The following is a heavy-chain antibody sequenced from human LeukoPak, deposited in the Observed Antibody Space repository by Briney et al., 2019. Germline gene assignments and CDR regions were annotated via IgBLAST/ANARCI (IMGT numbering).Heavy chain of an antibody. CDR3: ARGLHFIYYYDSSGYLDGFDY. D-gene: IGHD3-22*01. J-gene: IGHJ4*02. V-gene: IGHV1-46*01. CDR1: GYTFTSYY. CDR2: INPSGGST. Sequence: GASVKVSCKPSGYTFTSYYMHWVRQAPGQGLERMGIINPSGGSTSYAQKFQGRVTMTRDTSTSTVYMELSSLRSEDTAVYYCARGLHFIYYYDSSGYLDGFDYWGQGTLVTVSS.